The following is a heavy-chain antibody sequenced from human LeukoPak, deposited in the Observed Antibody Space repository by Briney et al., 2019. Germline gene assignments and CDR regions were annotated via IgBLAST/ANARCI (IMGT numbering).Heavy chain of an antibody. J-gene: IGHJ4*02. Sequence: GGSLRLSCAASGFTFISYSMNWVRQAPGRRLKWLSYITSDNSTIYYADAVKGRFTISRDNAKNSVFLQMNILRAEDTAVYYCARGSMALDYWGQGTLVTVSS. CDR1: GFTFISYS. V-gene: IGHV3-48*01. CDR3: ARGSMALDY. D-gene: IGHD2/OR15-2a*01. CDR2: ITSDNSTI.